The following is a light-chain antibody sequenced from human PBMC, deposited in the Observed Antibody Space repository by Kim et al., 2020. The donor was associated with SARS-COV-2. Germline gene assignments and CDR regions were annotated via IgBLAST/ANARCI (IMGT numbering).Light chain of an antibody. V-gene: IGKV3-11*01. CDR2: DAS. Sequence: SPGKRSTLSCRASQSVDSDLAWYQQKPGQAPRLLIYDASNRATGIPARFSGSGSGTDFTLTISALEPEDFAVYYCQQRTNWPPWTFGQGTKVEIK. CDR1: QSVDSD. CDR3: QQRTNWPPWT. J-gene: IGKJ1*01.